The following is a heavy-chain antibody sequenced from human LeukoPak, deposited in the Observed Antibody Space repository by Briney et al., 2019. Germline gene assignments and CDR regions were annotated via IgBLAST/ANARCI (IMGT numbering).Heavy chain of an antibody. J-gene: IGHJ4*02. V-gene: IGHV3-23*01. D-gene: IGHD3-10*01. Sequence: PGGSLRLSCAASRFSFSAYPMGWVRRAPGRGLEWVSGISAGGDLTFHADPVKGRFTISRDNSKNTLYLQMNSLRAEDTAVYYCARDQGSGSSVDYWGQGTLVTVSS. CDR1: RFSFSAYP. CDR3: ARDQGSGSSVDY. CDR2: ISAGGDLT.